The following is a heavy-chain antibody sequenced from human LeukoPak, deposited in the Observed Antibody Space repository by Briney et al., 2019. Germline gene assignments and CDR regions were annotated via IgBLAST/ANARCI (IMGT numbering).Heavy chain of an antibody. CDR1: GFTFSSYS. V-gene: IGHV3-53*01. CDR3: ARDGNNYYDSSGYPGYFDL. CDR2: IYSGGST. Sequence: GGSLRLSCAASGFTFSSYSTNWVRQAPGKGLEWVSVIYSGGSTYYADSVKGRFTISRDNSKNTLYLQMNSLRAEDTAVYYCARDGNNYYDSSGYPGYFDLWGRGTLVTVSS. J-gene: IGHJ2*01. D-gene: IGHD3-22*01.